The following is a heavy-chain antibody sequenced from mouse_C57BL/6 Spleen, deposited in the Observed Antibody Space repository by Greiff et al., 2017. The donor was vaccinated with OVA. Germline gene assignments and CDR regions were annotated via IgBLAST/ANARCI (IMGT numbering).Heavy chain of an antibody. CDR1: GFTFSDYG. Sequence: EVMLVESGGGLVKPGGSLKLSCAASGFTFSDYGMHWVRQAPEKGLEWVAYISSGSSTIYYADTVKGRFTISRDNAKNTLFLQMTSLRSEDTAMYYCAKMYYYGSSYGYFDVWGTGTTVTVSS. V-gene: IGHV5-17*01. CDR3: AKMYYYGSSYGYFDV. D-gene: IGHD1-1*01. CDR2: ISSGSSTI. J-gene: IGHJ1*03.